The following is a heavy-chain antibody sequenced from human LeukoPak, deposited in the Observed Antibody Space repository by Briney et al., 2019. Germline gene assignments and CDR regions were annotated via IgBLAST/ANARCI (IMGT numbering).Heavy chain of an antibody. CDR1: GGSFSSGSYY. V-gene: IGHV4-61*02. Sequence: PSETLSLTCTVSGGSFSSGSYYWSWLRQPAGRGLEWLGRMFTTGTINYNPSLKSRVTITHNTSKNQFSLKLSSVTAADTAVYYCARLSGRDYYFDYWGQGTLVTVSS. CDR3: ARLSGRDYYFDY. CDR2: MFTTGTI. J-gene: IGHJ4*02. D-gene: IGHD4/OR15-4a*01.